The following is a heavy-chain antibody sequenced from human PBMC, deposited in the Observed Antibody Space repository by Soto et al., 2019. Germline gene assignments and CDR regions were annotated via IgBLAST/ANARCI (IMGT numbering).Heavy chain of an antibody. V-gene: IGHV1-46*01. CDR1: EYTFTDYR. Sequence: QVQLVQSGAEVKEPGASVKVSCKASEYTFTDYRMHWVRQAPGQGLEWMGMINPSGGSTSYAQKFQGGVTMTRDTSTSTVCMELSRLRSEDTAVYYCSRERGAWGQGTLVTVSS. CDR3: SRERGA. D-gene: IGHD1-26*01. J-gene: IGHJ4*02. CDR2: INPSGGST.